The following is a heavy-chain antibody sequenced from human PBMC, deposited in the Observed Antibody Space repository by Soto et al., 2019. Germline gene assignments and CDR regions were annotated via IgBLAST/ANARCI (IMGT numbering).Heavy chain of an antibody. J-gene: IGHJ4*02. CDR3: AAVVVGATRHPCSGY. V-gene: IGHV4-39*01. Sequence: QLQLQESGPGLVQPSETLSLICPVSGGSISSSDYFWAWIRQPPGKGLEWIGSLYYSGGTYYNPSLKSRVTISVDTSKNQFSLNLNSVTATDTAMYYCAAVVVGATRHPCSGYWCQGTLVTVAS. CDR2: LYYSGGT. D-gene: IGHD2-15*01. CDR1: GGSISSSDYF.